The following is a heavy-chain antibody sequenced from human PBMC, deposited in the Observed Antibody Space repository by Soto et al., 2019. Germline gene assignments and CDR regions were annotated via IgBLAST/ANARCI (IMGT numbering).Heavy chain of an antibody. D-gene: IGHD3-9*01. CDR2: ISAYNGNT. J-gene: IGHJ4*02. Sequence: QVPLVQSGAEVKKPGASVKVSCKASGYTFISYGFTWVRQAPGQGLEWMGWISAYNGNTKYAQKLQGRVTMITDTSTRTAYMELRSLRSDDTAVYYCARDLYDILTGFPGYWGQGTRVTVSS. CDR1: GYTFISYG. CDR3: ARDLYDILTGFPGY. V-gene: IGHV1-18*01.